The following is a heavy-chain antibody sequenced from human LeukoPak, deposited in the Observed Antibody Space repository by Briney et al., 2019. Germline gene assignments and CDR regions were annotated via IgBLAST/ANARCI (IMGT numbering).Heavy chain of an antibody. V-gene: IGHV3-30*18. J-gene: IGHJ4*02. CDR1: GFTFSSYG. CDR3: AKVEGTSDYFDY. CDR2: ISYDGSNK. Sequence: GGSLRLSCAASGFTFSSYGMHWVRQAPGKGLEWVAVISYDGSNKYYADSVKGRFTTSRDNSKNTLYLQMNSLRAEDTAVYYCAKVEGTSDYFDYWGQGTLVTVSS. D-gene: IGHD1-1*01.